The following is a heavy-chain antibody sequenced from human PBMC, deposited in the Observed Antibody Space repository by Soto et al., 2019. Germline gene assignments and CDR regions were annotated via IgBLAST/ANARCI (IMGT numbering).Heavy chain of an antibody. J-gene: IGHJ4*02. D-gene: IGHD3-16*01. CDR1: GFTFSNYA. Sequence: GGSLRLSCAASGFTFSNYAMSWVRQAPGKGLEWVSSISGGGSSIYYADYVKGRFTISGDNSKNTIYLQMNSLRAEDTAVYYCAKVPAYDYVWGTYYYFDYWGLGALVTVSS. CDR2: ISGGGSSI. CDR3: AKVPAYDYVWGTYYYFDY. V-gene: IGHV3-23*01.